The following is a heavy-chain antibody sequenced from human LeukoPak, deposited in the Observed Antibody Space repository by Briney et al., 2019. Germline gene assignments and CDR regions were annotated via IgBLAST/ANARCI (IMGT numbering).Heavy chain of an antibody. D-gene: IGHD2-15*01. V-gene: IGHV1-46*01. CDR3: ARERHGYCSGGSCSDYYGMDV. CDR2: INPSGGST. Sequence: ASVKVSCKASGYTFTSYYMHWVRQAPGQGLEWMGIINPSGGSTSYAQKFQGRVTMTRDTSTSTVHMELSSLRSEDTAVYYCARERHGYCSGGSCSDYYGMDVWGQGTTVTVSS. J-gene: IGHJ6*02. CDR1: GYTFTSYY.